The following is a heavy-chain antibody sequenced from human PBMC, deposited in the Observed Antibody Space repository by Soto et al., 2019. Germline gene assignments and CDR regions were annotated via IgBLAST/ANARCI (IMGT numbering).Heavy chain of an antibody. Sequence: LRLSCAASGFTFSSYGMHWVRQAPGKGLEWVAVISYDGSNKYYADSVKGRFTISRDNSKNTLYLQMNSLRAEDTAVYYCAKEASSSWYMDYWGQGTLVTVS. D-gene: IGHD6-13*01. CDR3: AKEASSSWYMDY. CDR2: ISYDGSNK. CDR1: GFTFSSYG. V-gene: IGHV3-30*18. J-gene: IGHJ4*02.